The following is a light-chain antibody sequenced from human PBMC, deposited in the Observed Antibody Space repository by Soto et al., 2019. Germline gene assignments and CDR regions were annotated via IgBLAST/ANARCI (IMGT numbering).Light chain of an antibody. CDR2: GAS. V-gene: IGKV3-15*01. CDR3: QQYTNWPYT. Sequence: EIVMTQSPATLSVSPGERASLSCRASQSVGSNLAWYQQTAGQAHRLLIYGASTRATGIPARFSGSGSGTEFTLTISNLQSEDFAVYSCQQYTNWPYTFGQGTKLEIK. CDR1: QSVGSN. J-gene: IGKJ2*01.